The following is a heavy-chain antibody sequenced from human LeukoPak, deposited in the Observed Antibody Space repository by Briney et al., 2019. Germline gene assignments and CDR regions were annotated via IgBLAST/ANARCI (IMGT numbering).Heavy chain of an antibody. CDR3: TANITIFGVVIPERGGDDAFDI. V-gene: IGHV3-23*01. D-gene: IGHD3-3*01. CDR2: ISHSGGDT. Sequence: GGSLRLSCTASGFTFSSYAMTWVRQAPGRGLEWVSTISHSGGDTYYADSVKGRFAISRGNSKNTLYLQMNSLKTEDTAVYYCTANITIFGVVIPERGGDDAFDIWGQGTMVTVSS. J-gene: IGHJ3*02. CDR1: GFTFSSYA.